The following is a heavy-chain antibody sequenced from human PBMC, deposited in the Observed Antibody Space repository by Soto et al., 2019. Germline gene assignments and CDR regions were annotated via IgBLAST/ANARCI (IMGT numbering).Heavy chain of an antibody. V-gene: IGHV3-23*01. J-gene: IGHJ6*02. D-gene: IGHD3-10*01. CDR3: TKAGSDYYGSGFYYGVDV. Sequence: GGSLRLSCAASGFLYGRFAMSWVRRTPGKGPEWVSGISANGRSTYYADSVKGRFTIFRDNSKNTLYLQMKSLRADDTALYYCTKAGSDYYGSGFYYGVDVWGQGTTVTVSS. CDR1: GFLYGRFA. CDR2: ISANGRST.